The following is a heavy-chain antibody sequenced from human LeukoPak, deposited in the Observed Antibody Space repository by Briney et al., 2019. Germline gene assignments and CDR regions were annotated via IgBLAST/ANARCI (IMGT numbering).Heavy chain of an antibody. CDR3: AGGSGSSNWFDP. CDR2: IYISGST. Sequence: SETLSLTCTVSGGSISSYYWSWIRQPAGKGLEWIGRIYISGSTNYNPSLKSRVTMSVDTSKNQFSLKLSSVTAADTAIYYCAGGSGSSNWFDPWGQGTLVTVSS. V-gene: IGHV4-4*07. CDR1: GGSISSYY. D-gene: IGHD3-10*01. J-gene: IGHJ5*02.